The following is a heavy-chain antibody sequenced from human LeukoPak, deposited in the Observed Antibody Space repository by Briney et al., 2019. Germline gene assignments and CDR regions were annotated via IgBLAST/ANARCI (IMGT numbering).Heavy chain of an antibody. CDR2: IIPIFGTE. CDR3: ASRLYCSNTRCRNFPFAY. CDR1: GGTFSSYA. V-gene: IGHV1-69*13. J-gene: IGHJ4*02. Sequence: SVKVSCKASGGTFSSYAINWVRQAPGQGLEWMGGIIPIFGTENYDQTSQDGDTITADESTSTAYMELSSLRSEDTAIYYCASRLYCSNTRCRNFPFAYWGQGTLVTVSS. D-gene: IGHD2-2*01.